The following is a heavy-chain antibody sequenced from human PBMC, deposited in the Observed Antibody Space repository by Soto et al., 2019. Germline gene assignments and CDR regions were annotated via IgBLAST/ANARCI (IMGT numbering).Heavy chain of an antibody. CDR3: AKDRWKYAPAVFDI. CDR2: IYSGGST. D-gene: IGHD1-7*01. CDR1: RFTGSGSY. J-gene: IGHJ3*02. V-gene: IGHV3-66*01. Sequence: LSCADERFTGSGSYLSWLRQAPEEGLEWVSVIYSGGSTYYADSVKGIFTISRDNSKNTLYLQMNSLTAEDTAVYYCAKDRWKYAPAVFDIWGHRTTVPVSS.